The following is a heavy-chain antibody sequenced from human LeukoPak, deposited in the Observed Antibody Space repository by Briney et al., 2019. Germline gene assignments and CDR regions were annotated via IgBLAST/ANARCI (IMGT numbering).Heavy chain of an antibody. V-gene: IGHV4-59*01. CDR2: IYYSGST. CDR3: AMASMIVVAYDAFDI. J-gene: IGHJ3*02. CDR1: GGSISSYY. D-gene: IGHD3-22*01. Sequence: SETLSFTCTVSGGSISSYYWSWIRQPPGKGLEWIGYIYYSGSTNYNPSLKSRVTISVDTSKNQFSLKLSSVTAADTAVYYCAMASMIVVAYDAFDIWGQGTMVTVSS.